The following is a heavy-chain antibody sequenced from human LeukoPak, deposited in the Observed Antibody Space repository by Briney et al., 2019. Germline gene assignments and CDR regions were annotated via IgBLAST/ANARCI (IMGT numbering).Heavy chain of an antibody. CDR2: INPSGDST. Sequence: ASVKVSCKASGYTFTSNHIHCVRQAPAQGLEWMGVINPSGDSTSYAQKFQGRVTMTRDTSTSTVYMELSSLRSEDTAIYYCAKLAASETGEGSWGQGTLVTVSS. J-gene: IGHJ5*02. CDR1: GYTFTSNH. CDR3: AKLAASETGEGS. D-gene: IGHD6-13*01. V-gene: IGHV1-46*01.